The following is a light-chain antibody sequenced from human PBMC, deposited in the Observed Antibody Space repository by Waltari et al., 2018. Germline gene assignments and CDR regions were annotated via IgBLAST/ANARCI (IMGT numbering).Light chain of an antibody. CDR1: SRDIGASKY. CDR3: IAYTTTDVNV. V-gene: IGLV2-14*01. Sequence: QSALTQPASVSGSPGPSITLSCTGTSRDIGASKYVPWYQQHPGKAPKLIIYEVIHRPSGVSHRFSGSKSGDTASLTISGLQPDDEADYYCIAYTTTDVNVFGTGTKVTVL. J-gene: IGLJ1*01. CDR2: EVI.